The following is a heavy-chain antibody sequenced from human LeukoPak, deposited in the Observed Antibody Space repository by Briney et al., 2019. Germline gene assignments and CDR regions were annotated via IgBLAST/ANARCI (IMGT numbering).Heavy chain of an antibody. D-gene: IGHD3-22*01. CDR1: GGSISSYY. V-gene: IGHV4-4*09. Sequence: PSETLSLTCTVSGGSISSYYWSWIRQPPGKGLEWIGYIYTSGSTNYNPSLKSRVTISVDTSKNQFSLKLSSVTAADTAVYYCARHLAVGYYYDSSGYLTPWFDPWGQGTLVTVSS. J-gene: IGHJ5*02. CDR3: ARHLAVGYYYDSSGYLTPWFDP. CDR2: IYTSGST.